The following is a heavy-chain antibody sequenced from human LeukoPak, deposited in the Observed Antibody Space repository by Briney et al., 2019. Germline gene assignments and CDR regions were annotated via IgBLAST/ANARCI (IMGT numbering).Heavy chain of an antibody. V-gene: IGHV3-23*01. CDR1: GFTFSSYA. J-gene: IGHJ6*02. Sequence: GGSLRLSCAASGFTFSSYAMSWVRQAPGKGLEWVSATSGSGGSTYYADSVKGRFTISRDNSKNTLYLQMNSLRAEDTVVYYCAKSRRPLYYYYYGVDVWGQGTTVTVSS. CDR3: AKSRRPLYYYYYGVDV. CDR2: TSGSGGST.